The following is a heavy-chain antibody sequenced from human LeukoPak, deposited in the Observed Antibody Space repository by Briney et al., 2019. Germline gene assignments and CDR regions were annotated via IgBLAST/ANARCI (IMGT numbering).Heavy chain of an antibody. V-gene: IGHV4-30-4*01. D-gene: IGHD5-18*01. CDR1: GGSISNGDHY. J-gene: IGHJ4*02. CDR3: AIQSKGYTYGYNY. Sequence: MPSQTLSLTCIVSGGSISNGDHYWSWVRQPPGKGLGWIGFIYYTGTTSYNPSLKSRVTISVDTSKNQFSLRLTSVTAADTALYYCAIQSKGYTYGYNYWGQGTLVTVSS. CDR2: IYYTGTT.